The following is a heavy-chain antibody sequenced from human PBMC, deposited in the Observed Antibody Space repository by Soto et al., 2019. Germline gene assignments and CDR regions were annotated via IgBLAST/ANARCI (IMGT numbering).Heavy chain of an antibody. CDR3: ARGVRIAAAAAFDI. CDR1: GGSVSSGSYY. D-gene: IGHD6-13*01. CDR2: IYYSGST. J-gene: IGHJ3*02. Sequence: PSETLSLTCTVSGGSVSSGSYYWSWIRQPPGKGLEWIGYIYYSGSTNYNPSLKSRVTISVDTSKNQFSLKLSSVTAADTAVYYCARGVRIAAAAAFDIWGQGTMVTVSS. V-gene: IGHV4-61*01.